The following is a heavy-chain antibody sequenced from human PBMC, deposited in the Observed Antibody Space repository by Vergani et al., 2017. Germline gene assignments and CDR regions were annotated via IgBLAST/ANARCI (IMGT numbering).Heavy chain of an antibody. CDR2: CSWNSNSI. J-gene: IGHJ5*02. V-gene: IGHV3-9*02. CDR1: GFTSAGYA. D-gene: IGHD6-6*01. Sequence: EVQLEESGGGLVLPGRSLRLSCVASGFTSAGYAMHWVRQAPGKGLEWVSGCSWNSNSIGYADSVKGRFTISRDNAKNSLYLQMNSLRAEDTALYYCAKDLGTSSGGGWFDPWGQGTLVTVSS. CDR3: AKDLGTSSGGGWFDP.